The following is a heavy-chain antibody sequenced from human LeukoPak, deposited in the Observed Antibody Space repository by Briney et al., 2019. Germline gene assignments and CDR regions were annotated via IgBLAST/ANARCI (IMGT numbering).Heavy chain of an antibody. J-gene: IGHJ3*02. D-gene: IGHD4-23*01. CDR2: ISWNSGSI. CDR3: AKDGGNYAFDI. Sequence: HWVRQAPXXXLEXXSGISWNSGSIGYADSVKGRFTISRDNAKNSLYLQMNSLRAEDTALYYCAKDGGNYAFDIWGQGTMVTVSS. V-gene: IGHV3-9*01.